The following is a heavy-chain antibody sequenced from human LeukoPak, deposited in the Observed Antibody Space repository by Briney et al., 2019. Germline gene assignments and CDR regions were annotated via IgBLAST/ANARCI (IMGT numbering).Heavy chain of an antibody. CDR1: GYSFASYW. J-gene: IGHJ4*02. CDR3: ARPDCSGGNCYLLSY. Sequence: GESLQISCKGSGYSFASYWISWVRRMPGKGREWMGRIDPSDSYTDYSPSFQGHVTISADKSISTAYLQWSSLKASDTAIYYCARPDCSGGNCYLLSYWGQGSLVTVSS. D-gene: IGHD2-15*01. CDR2: IDPSDSYT. V-gene: IGHV5-10-1*01.